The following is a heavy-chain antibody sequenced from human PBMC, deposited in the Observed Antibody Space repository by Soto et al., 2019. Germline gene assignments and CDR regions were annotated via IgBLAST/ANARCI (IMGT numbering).Heavy chain of an antibody. CDR3: ARVAAMVFFDY. D-gene: IGHD5-18*01. J-gene: IGHJ4*02. CDR2: INHSGST. CDR1: GGSFSGYY. Sequence: QVQLQQWGAGLLKPSETLSLTCAVYGGSFSGYYWSWIRQPPGKGLEWIGEINHSGSTNYNPSLKSRVTISVDTSKYQFSLRLSSVTAADTAVYYCARVAAMVFFDYWGQGTLVTVSS. V-gene: IGHV4-34*01.